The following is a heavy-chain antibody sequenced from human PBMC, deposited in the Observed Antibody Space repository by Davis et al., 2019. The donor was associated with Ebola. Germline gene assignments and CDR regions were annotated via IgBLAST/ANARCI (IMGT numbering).Heavy chain of an antibody. D-gene: IGHD2/OR15-2a*01. CDR2: IDHSGNT. V-gene: IGHV4-59*08. Sequence: ESLKISCSVSGASVSSTNWNWVRQSPGRGLEWIANIDHSGNTYYNPSLMSRVSSSIDTSKNEVSLHLRSVTAADTAVYYCARRPVLSGMGQDRWLDPWGQGVLVTVSP. CDR1: GASVSSTN. J-gene: IGHJ5*02. CDR3: ARRPVLSGMGQDRWLDP.